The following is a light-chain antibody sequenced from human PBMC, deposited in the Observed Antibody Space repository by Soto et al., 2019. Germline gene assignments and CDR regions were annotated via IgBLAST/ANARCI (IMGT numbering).Light chain of an antibody. CDR2: DND. CDR1: SSNIGINY. Sequence: QSVFTQPPSVSAAPGQKVTISCSGGSSNIGINYVSWYQHLPGTATKLLIYDNDQLPSAIPDRFSGSKSGASATLVITALQTGDEADYYCGTWDTSLSAGLFGGGTKLTVL. J-gene: IGLJ3*02. V-gene: IGLV1-51*01. CDR3: GTWDTSLSAGL.